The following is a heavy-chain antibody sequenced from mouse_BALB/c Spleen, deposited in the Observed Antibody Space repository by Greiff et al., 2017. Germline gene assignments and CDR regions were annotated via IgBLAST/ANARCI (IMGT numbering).Heavy chain of an antibody. J-gene: IGHJ4*01. CDR3: ARGGVATRGVGAMDY. CDR1: GYAFSSYW. CDR2: IYPGDGDT. D-gene: IGHD1-1*01. V-gene: IGHV1-80*01. Sequence: VQLQQSGAELVRPGSSVKISCKASGYAFSSYWMNWVKQRPGQGLEWIGQIYPGDGDTNYNGKFKGKATLTADKSSSTAYMQLSSLTSEDSAVYFCARGGVATRGVGAMDYWGQGTSVTVSS.